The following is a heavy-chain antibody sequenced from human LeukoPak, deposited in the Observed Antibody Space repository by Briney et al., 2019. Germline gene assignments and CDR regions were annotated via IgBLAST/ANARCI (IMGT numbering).Heavy chain of an antibody. J-gene: IGHJ4*02. CDR1: GYTLTELS. Sequence: ASVKVSCKVSGYTLTELSMHWVRQAPGKGLEWMGGFDPEDGETIYAQKFQGRVTMTEDTSTDTAYMELSSLRSEDTAVYYCARHWSGDSSGYYPLDYWGQGTLVTVSS. V-gene: IGHV1-24*01. CDR2: FDPEDGET. CDR3: ARHWSGDSSGYYPLDY. D-gene: IGHD3-22*01.